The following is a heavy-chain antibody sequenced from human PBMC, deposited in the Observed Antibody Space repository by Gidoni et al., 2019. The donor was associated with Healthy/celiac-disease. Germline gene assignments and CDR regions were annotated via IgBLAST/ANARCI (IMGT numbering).Heavy chain of an antibody. CDR3: ARGGPRYSRLSDY. D-gene: IGHD6-13*01. Sequence: QVQLQQWGAGLLKPSETLSLTCAVYGGSFSGYYWSWIRQPPGKGLEWIGEINHSGSTNYNPSLKSRVTISVDTSKNQFSLKLSSVTAADTAVYYCARGGPRYSRLSDYWGQGTLVTVSS. CDR1: GGSFSGYY. J-gene: IGHJ4*02. CDR2: INHSGST. V-gene: IGHV4-34*01.